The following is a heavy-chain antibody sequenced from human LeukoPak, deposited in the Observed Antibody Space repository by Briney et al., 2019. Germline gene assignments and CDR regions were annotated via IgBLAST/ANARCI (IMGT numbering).Heavy chain of an antibody. CDR1: GGSISSSSDY. D-gene: IGHD2-15*01. V-gene: IGHV4-39*07. J-gene: IGHJ6*03. CDR3: ARENCSGGSCYSIYYYYYMDV. Sequence: SETLSLTCTVSGGSISSSSDYWGWIRQPPGKGMEWIGSIYYSGSTYYNPSLKSRVTISVDTSKNQFSLKLSSVTAADTAVYYCARENCSGGSCYSIYYYYYMDVWGKGTTVTVSS. CDR2: IYYSGST.